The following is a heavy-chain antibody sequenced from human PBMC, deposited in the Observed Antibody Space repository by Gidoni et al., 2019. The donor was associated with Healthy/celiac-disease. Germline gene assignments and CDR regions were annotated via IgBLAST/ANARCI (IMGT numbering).Heavy chain of an antibody. Sequence: QVQLQESGPGLVKPSETLSLTCTVSGGSSSSYYWSWIRQPPGKGLEWIGYIYYSGSTNYNPSLKSRVTISVDTSKNQFSLKLSSVTAADTAVYYCAREGGVWERWFDPWGQGTLVTVSS. V-gene: IGHV4-59*01. CDR3: AREGGVWERWFDP. J-gene: IGHJ5*02. CDR2: IYYSGST. D-gene: IGHD1-1*01. CDR1: GGSSSSYY.